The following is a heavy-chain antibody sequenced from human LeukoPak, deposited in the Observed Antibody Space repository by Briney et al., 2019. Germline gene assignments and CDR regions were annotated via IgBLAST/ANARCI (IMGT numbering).Heavy chain of an antibody. V-gene: IGHV4-59*01. CDR2: IYYSGST. Sequence: PSETLSLTCAVYGGSFSGYYWSWIRQPPGKGLEWIGYIYYSGSTNYNPSLKSRVTISVDTSKNQFSLKLSSVTAADTAVYYCARGNYGGNPFYYYYYMDVWGKGTTVTVSS. J-gene: IGHJ6*03. CDR1: GGSFSGYY. D-gene: IGHD4-23*01. CDR3: ARGNYGGNPFYYYYYMDV.